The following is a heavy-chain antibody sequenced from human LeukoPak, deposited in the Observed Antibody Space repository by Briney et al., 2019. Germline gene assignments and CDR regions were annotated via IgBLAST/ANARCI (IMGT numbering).Heavy chain of an antibody. CDR2: IDPSDSYT. CDR1: GYSFTSFW. V-gene: IGHV5-10-1*01. J-gene: IGHJ4*02. CDR3: ARWRRLDY. Sequence: AESLQISCKGSGYSFTSFWINWVRQMPGKGLEWMGRIDPSDSYTNYSPSFQGHVTISADKSISTAYLQWSSLKASDTAIYYCARWRRLDYWGEGTLVTVSP.